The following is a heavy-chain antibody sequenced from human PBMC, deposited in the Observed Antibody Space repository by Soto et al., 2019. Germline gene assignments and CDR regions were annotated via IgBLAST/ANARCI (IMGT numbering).Heavy chain of an antibody. CDR1: GYTFTSYD. D-gene: IGHD6-19*01. Sequence: ASVKVSCKASGYTFTSYDINWVRQATGQGLEWMGWMNPNSGNTGYAQKFQGRVTMTRNTSISTAYMELSSLRSEDTAVYYCVMILAVAGILNIWGQGTMVTVSS. CDR3: VMILAVAGILNI. J-gene: IGHJ3*02. CDR2: MNPNSGNT. V-gene: IGHV1-8*01.